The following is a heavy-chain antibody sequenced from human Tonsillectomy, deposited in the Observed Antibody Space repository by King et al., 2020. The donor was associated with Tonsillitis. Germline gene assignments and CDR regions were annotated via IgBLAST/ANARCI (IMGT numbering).Heavy chain of an antibody. CDR1: GFTSSSYA. V-gene: IGHV3-30*18. Sequence: VQLVESGGGVVQPGRSLRLSCAASGFTSSSYAMHWVRQAPGKGLEWVAVISYDGSNKYYADSVKGRFTISRDNSKNALYLQMNSLRVEDTAVYYCAKQGIGYETYYYDGMDVWGQGTTVTVSS. D-gene: IGHD2-2*01. CDR2: ISYDGSNK. J-gene: IGHJ6*02. CDR3: AKQGIGYETYYYDGMDV.